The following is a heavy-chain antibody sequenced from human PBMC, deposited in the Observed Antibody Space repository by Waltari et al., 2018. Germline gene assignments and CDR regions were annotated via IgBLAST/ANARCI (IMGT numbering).Heavy chain of an antibody. CDR1: GGSLYSYY. D-gene: IGHD2-21*02. CDR3: ARHRYGGDSIFDK. CDR2: IYYTGRT. V-gene: IGHV4-59*08. J-gene: IGHJ4*02. Sequence: QVQLQESGPGLVKPSETLSLTCTVSGGSLYSYYWSWLRQPPGKRLEWIGFIYYTGRTNYSPSLESRVTTSLDTSRNQVSLRLTSVTAADTAVYYCARHRYGGDSIFDKWGQGALVTVSS.